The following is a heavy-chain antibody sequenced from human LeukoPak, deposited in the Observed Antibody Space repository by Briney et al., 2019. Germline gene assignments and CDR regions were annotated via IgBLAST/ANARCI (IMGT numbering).Heavy chain of an antibody. D-gene: IGHD4-17*01. CDR1: GGSISSYY. V-gene: IGHV4-4*07. J-gene: IGHJ6*03. CDR2: IYTSGST. Sequence: ASETLSLTCTVSGGSISSYYWSWVRQPAGKGLEWIGRIYTSGSTNYNPSLKSRVTMSVDTSKNQFSLKLSSVTAADTAVYYCARSPPVTYYYYCYMDVWGNGTTVTVSS. CDR3: ARSPPVTYYYYCYMDV.